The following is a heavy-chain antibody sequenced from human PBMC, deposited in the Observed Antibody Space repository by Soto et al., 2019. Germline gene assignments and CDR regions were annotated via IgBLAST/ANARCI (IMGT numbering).Heavy chain of an antibody. CDR2: ISYDGRKK. V-gene: IGHV3-30*04. CDR3: ARSEDTTMTYYYFDY. Sequence: GGSLRLSCAASGFTFNTYAVHWVRQAPCKGLEWVAVISYDGRKKYHADSVKGRFTIPRDNSKNILYLQMNSLRAEDTAVYYCARSEDTTMTYYYFDYWGQGTLVTVSS. D-gene: IGHD5-18*01. CDR1: GFTFNTYA. J-gene: IGHJ4*01.